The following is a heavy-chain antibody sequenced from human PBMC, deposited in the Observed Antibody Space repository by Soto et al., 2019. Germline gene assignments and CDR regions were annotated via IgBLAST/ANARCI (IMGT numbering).Heavy chain of an antibody. J-gene: IGHJ4*02. CDR1: GGSFSGYY. CDR3: ARGRTLITGTSLDY. CDR2: INHSGST. Sequence: QVQLQQWGAGLLKPSGTLSLTCAVYGGSFSGYYWTWIRQPPGKGLEWIGEINHSGSTNYKPSLRSRVTISLDTSKNQLPLKLNSVTAADTAVYYCARGRTLITGTSLDYWGQGTLVTVSS. V-gene: IGHV4-34*01. D-gene: IGHD1-20*01.